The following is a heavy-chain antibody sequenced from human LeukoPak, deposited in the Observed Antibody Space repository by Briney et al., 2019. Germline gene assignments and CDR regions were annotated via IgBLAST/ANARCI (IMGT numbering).Heavy chain of an antibody. CDR3: AKDFYDSSGSRYDY. V-gene: IGHV3-23*01. CDR1: GFAFSSYA. CDR2: IDGGGGRA. D-gene: IGHD3-22*01. J-gene: IGHJ4*02. Sequence: PGGSLRLSCTASGFAFSSYAMSWVRQAPGVGVEWVSAIDGGGGRAWHADSVRGRFTISRDNSRNTLFMQMNSLRAEDTAVYYCAKDFYDSSGSRYDYWGQGTLVTVSS.